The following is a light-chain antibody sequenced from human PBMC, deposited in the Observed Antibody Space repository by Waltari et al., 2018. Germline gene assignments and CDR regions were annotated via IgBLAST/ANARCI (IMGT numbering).Light chain of an antibody. CDR1: APNIGSNA. CDR3: ASWDGSLAAYV. V-gene: IGLV1-44*01. CDR2: NNS. Sequence: QSVLTQPPSASGTPGQRVTISCSGGAPNIGSNAVNWYQHLPGAAPKLVILNNSQRPSGVSDRFSGSTSGASASLAISGLQSDDEADYYCASWDGSLAAYVFGGGTKVTV. J-gene: IGLJ1*01.